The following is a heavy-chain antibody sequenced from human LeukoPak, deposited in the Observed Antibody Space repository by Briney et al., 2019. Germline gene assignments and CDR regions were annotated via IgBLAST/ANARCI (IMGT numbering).Heavy chain of an antibody. CDR1: GFTFSSYA. V-gene: IGHV3-21*01. CDR2: ISSSSSYI. Sequence: GGSLRLSCAASGFTFSSYAMNWVRQAPGKGLEWFSSISSSSSYIYYADSVKGRFTISRDNAKNSLYLQMNSLRAEDTAVYYCARDRAPSIAAAGTAGWFDPWGQGTLVTVSS. J-gene: IGHJ5*02. D-gene: IGHD6-13*01. CDR3: ARDRAPSIAAAGTAGWFDP.